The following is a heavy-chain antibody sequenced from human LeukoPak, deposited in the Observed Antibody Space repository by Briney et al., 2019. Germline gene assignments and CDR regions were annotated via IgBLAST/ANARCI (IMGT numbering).Heavy chain of an antibody. CDR3: ALGTINKDYYFGMDV. CDR2: ISNRGDTV. J-gene: IGHJ6*02. D-gene: IGHD2-8*01. CDR1: GFTFSDYY. V-gene: IGHV3-11*01. Sequence: KPGGSLRLSCAASGFTFSDYYMTWLRQALGKGLEWLSYISNRGDTVFYADSVKGRFTVSRDNVKRSLYLQIESLRDDDTAVYHCALGTINKDYYFGMDVWGQGTTVTVSS.